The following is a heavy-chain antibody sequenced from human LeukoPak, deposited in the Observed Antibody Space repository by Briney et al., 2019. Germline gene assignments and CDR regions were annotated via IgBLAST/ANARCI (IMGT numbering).Heavy chain of an antibody. Sequence: PGGSLRLSCAASGFTFSDYYMSWIRQAPGKGLEWVSYISSSGSTIYYADSVKGRFTISRDNAKNSLYLQMNSLRAEDTAVYYCARDRRKLRQRGRDIAAHYYFDYWGQGTLVTVSS. CDR2: ISSSGSTI. J-gene: IGHJ4*02. CDR3: ARDRRKLRQRGRDIAAHYYFDY. V-gene: IGHV3-11*01. D-gene: IGHD6-6*01. CDR1: GFTFSDYY.